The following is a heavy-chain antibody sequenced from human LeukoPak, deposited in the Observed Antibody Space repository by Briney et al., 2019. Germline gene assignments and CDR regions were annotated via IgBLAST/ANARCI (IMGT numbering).Heavy chain of an antibody. CDR2: IYYSGST. D-gene: IGHD6-19*01. V-gene: IGHV4-59*12. Sequence: SETLSLTCTVSGGSISSYYWSWIRQPPGKGLEWIGYIYYSGSTNYNPSLKSRVTMSVDTSKNQFSLKLSSVTAADTAVYYCAREHKRAVAGRGEFDPRGQGTLVTVSS. CDR3: AREHKRAVAGRGEFDP. CDR1: GGSISSYY. J-gene: IGHJ5*02.